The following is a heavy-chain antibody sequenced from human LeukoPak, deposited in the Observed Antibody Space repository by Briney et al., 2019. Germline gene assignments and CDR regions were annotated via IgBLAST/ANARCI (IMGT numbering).Heavy chain of an antibody. CDR3: ARDLGDYDSSGHGY. CDR2: INPSGGST. D-gene: IGHD3-22*01. J-gene: IGHJ4*02. CDR1: GYTFTRYY. V-gene: IGHV1-46*01. Sequence: ASVKVSCKASGYTFTRYYMHWVRQDPGQGLEWMGIINPSGGSTSYAQKFQGRVTMTRDMSTSTVYMELSSLRSEDTAVYYCARDLGDYDSSGHGYWGQGTLVTVSS.